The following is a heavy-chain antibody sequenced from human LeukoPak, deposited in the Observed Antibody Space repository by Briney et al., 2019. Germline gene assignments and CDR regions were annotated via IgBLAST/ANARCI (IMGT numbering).Heavy chain of an antibody. D-gene: IGHD3-9*01. CDR2: INPSGGST. V-gene: IGHV1-46*01. CDR3: ARDHYYDIVTGYYSVDHYYDMDV. CDR1: GYTFTSYY. Sequence: ASVKVSCKASGYTFTSYYMHWVRQAPGQGLEWMGIINPSGGSTSYAQKFQGRVTMTRDTSTSTVYMELSSLRSEDTAVYYCARDHYYDIVTGYYSVDHYYDMDVWGQGTTVTVSS. J-gene: IGHJ6*02.